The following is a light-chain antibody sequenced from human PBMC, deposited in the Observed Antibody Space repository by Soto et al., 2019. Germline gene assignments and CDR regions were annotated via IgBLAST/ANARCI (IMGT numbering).Light chain of an antibody. CDR1: QSISKW. V-gene: IGKV1-5*03. J-gene: IGKJ1*01. Sequence: DIPMLKSPSTMSASVGARVTITCRASQSISKWLAWYQQKPGKAPKFLIYKASNLQSGVPSRFSGSGSGTECTLTISSVEPDEFATYFCKEYYSHSWAVGQGTKVGIK. CDR3: KEYYSHSWA. CDR2: KAS.